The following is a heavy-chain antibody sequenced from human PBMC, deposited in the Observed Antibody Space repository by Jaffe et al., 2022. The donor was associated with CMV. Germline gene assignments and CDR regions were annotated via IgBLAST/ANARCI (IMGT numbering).Heavy chain of an antibody. J-gene: IGHJ3*02. D-gene: IGHD3-22*01. V-gene: IGHV5-10-1*03. CDR2: IDPSDSYT. Sequence: EVQLVQSGAEVKKPGESLRISCKGSGYSFTSYWISWVRQMPGKGLEWMGRIDPSDSYTNYSPSFQGHVTISADKSISTAYLQWSSLKASDTAMYYCARGKIVVVIKPTEGAFDIWGQGTMVTVSS. CDR1: GYSFTSYW. CDR3: ARGKIVVVIKPTEGAFDI.